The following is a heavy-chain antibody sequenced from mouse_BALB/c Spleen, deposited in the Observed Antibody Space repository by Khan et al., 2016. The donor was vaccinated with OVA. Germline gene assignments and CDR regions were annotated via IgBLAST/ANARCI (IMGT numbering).Heavy chain of an antibody. CDR3: ARGGRRAMDY. Sequence: QIQLVQSGPELKKPGETVKISCKASGYTFTNYGMNWVKQAPGKGLKWMGWINTYTGEPTYADDFKGRFAFSLETSASSAYLQINNLKNEDTATYCCARGGRRAMDYWGQGTSVTVSS. J-gene: IGHJ4*01. V-gene: IGHV9-3-1*01. CDR2: INTYTGEP. D-gene: IGHD3-3*01. CDR1: GYTFTNYG.